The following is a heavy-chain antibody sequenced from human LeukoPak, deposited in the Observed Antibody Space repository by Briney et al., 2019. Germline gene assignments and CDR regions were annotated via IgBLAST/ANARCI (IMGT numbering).Heavy chain of an antibody. CDR3: ASALRTFDYTIYYYGMDV. J-gene: IGHJ6*02. V-gene: IGHV4-59*01. CDR1: GGSISSYY. D-gene: IGHD4-11*01. CDR2: IYYSGST. Sequence: SETLSLTCTVSGGSISSYYWSWIRQPPGKGLEWIGYIYYSGSTNYNPSLKSRVTISLDTSKNQFSLKLSSVTAADTAVYYCASALRTFDYTIYYYGMDVWGQGTTVTVSS.